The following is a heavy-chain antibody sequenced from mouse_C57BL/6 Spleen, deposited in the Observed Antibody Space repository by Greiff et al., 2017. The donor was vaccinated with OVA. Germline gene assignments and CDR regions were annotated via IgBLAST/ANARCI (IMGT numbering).Heavy chain of an antibody. CDR2: ISDGGSYT. D-gene: IGHD4-1*01. V-gene: IGHV5-4*01. CDR3: ARGPGGYFDY. CDR1: GFTFSSYA. Sequence: DVHLVESGGGLVKPGGSLKLSCAASGFTFSSYAMSWVRQTPEKRLEWVATISDGGSYTYYPDNVKGRFTISRDNAKNNLYLQMSHLKSEDTAMYYCARGPGGYFDYWGQGTTLTVSS. J-gene: IGHJ2*01.